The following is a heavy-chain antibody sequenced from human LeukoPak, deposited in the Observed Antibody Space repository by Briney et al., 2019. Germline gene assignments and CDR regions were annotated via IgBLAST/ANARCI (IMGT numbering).Heavy chain of an antibody. CDR3: ATDHPSIAAAGTFDY. D-gene: IGHD6-13*01. CDR2: FDPEDGET. V-gene: IGHV1-24*01. CDR1: GYTLTELS. Sequence: GASVKVSCKVSGYTLTELSMHWVRQAPGKGLEWMGGFDPEDGETIYAQKFQGRVTMTEDTSTDTAYMELSSLRSEDTAVYYCATDHPSIAAAGTFDYWGQGTLVTVSS. J-gene: IGHJ4*02.